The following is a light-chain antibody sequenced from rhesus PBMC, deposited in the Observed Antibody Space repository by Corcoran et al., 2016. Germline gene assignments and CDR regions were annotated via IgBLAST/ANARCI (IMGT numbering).Light chain of an antibody. V-gene: IGKV1-22*01. CDR1: QSISSW. CDR3: QQYSSSPPWT. J-gene: IGKJ1*01. Sequence: DIQMTQSPSSLSASVGDTVTITCRASQSISSWLAWYQQKPGKAPKLLIYKASSLQSGVPSRLSGSGSGTDFTLPISSLQSEDFATYYCQQYSSSPPWTFGQGTKVEIK. CDR2: KAS.